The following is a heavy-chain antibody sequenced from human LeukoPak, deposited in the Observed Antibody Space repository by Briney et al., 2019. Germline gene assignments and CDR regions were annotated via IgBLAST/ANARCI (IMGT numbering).Heavy chain of an antibody. CDR1: GFTFSTYA. V-gene: IGHV3-23*01. D-gene: IGHD1-1*01. CDR2: ILGSGAGT. Sequence: GGSLRLSCAASGFTFSTYAMSWFRQAPGKGLEWDSGILGSGAGTFYADSVKGRFTISRDNSKNTLYLQMTSLGAEDAAVYYCAKSVAGTSGWFGPWGQGALVTVSS. J-gene: IGHJ5*02. CDR3: AKSVAGTSGWFGP.